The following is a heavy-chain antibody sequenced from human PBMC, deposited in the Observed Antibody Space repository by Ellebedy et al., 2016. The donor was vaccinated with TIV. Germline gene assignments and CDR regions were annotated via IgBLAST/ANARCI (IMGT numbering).Heavy chain of an antibody. Sequence: ASVKVSCKASGYSFIGHYIYWVRQAPGQGLEWLGWVLPQGGTKYARKFEGSVTMTTNTVINTAYMELTGLKTGDTAVYYCARTFLLNDNADPDVWGQGTLVSVSS. CDR2: VLPQGGT. CDR3: ARTFLLNDNADPDV. CDR1: GYSFIGHY. V-gene: IGHV1-2*02. J-gene: IGHJ4*02. D-gene: IGHD1-1*01.